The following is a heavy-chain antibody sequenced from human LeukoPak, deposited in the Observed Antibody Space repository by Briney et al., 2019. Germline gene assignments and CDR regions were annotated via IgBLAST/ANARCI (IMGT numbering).Heavy chain of an antibody. J-gene: IGHJ4*02. CDR3: AREGYYDSSGYSPLDY. V-gene: IGHV4-4*07. CDR2: IHTSGST. CDR1: GGSISSYY. Sequence: SETLSLTCTVSGGSISSYYWSWIRQPAGKGLEWIGRIHTSGSTNYGPSLKSRVTMSVDTSKNQFSLKLSSVTAADTAVYYCAREGYYDSSGYSPLDYWGQGTLVTVSS. D-gene: IGHD3-22*01.